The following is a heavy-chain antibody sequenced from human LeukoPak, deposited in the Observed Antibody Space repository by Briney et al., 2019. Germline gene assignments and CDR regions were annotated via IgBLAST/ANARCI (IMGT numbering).Heavy chain of an antibody. CDR2: IIPIFGAA. CDR1: GGTFSRHA. J-gene: IGHJ4*02. D-gene: IGHD3-22*01. CDR3: ATPYYDTSGYHALDY. Sequence: SVKVSCKASGGTFSRHAFTWVRQAPGQGLEWMGGIIPIFGAANYAEKFQGRLTITTDESTSTAYMELSSLRSEDTAVSFCATPYYDTSGYHALDYWGQGTLVTVSS. V-gene: IGHV1-69*05.